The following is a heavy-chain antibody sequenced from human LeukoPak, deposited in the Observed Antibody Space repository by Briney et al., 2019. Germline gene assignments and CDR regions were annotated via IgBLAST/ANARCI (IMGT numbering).Heavy chain of an antibody. Sequence: GGSLRLSCAASGFTVSSNYMSWVRQAPGKGLEWVSVIYSGGSTYYADSVKGRFTFSRDNSKNTLYLQMNSLRAEDTAVYYCARTGDSSGYYPFDYWGQGTLVTVSS. D-gene: IGHD3-22*01. J-gene: IGHJ4*02. CDR1: GFTVSSNY. V-gene: IGHV3-53*01. CDR2: IYSGGST. CDR3: ARTGDSSGYYPFDY.